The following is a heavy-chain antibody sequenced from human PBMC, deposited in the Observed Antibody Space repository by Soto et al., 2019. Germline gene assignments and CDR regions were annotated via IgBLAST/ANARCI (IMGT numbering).Heavy chain of an antibody. CDR1: GFSFSAYY. J-gene: IGHJ6*02. Sequence: PGGSLRLSCEASGFSFSAYYMTWIRQAPGKGPEWLSYISSSGSSTYYSDSVKGRFIISRDNAKNSLFLQMNSLRVEDTAIYYCARESPAGVDVWGQGTTVTVSS. CDR2: ISSSGSST. V-gene: IGHV3-11*01. CDR3: ARESPAGVDV.